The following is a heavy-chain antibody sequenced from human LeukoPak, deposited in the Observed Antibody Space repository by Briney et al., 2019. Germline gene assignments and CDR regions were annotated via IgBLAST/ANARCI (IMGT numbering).Heavy chain of an antibody. V-gene: IGHV5-10-1*01. Sequence: SLMIXCKGSGDSFTTYWIIWVRQMPGKGLEWMGKNNPYDSYTKYSPSFQGHVTISADKSVSIAYLQWSNLEASDTAMYYCARLTNNCFDPWGQGTLVTVSS. CDR2: NNPYDSYT. J-gene: IGHJ5*02. CDR1: GDSFTTYW. CDR3: ARLTNNCFDP. D-gene: IGHD3-9*01.